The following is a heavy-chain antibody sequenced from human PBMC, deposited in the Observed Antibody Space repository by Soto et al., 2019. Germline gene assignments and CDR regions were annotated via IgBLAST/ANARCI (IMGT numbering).Heavy chain of an antibody. V-gene: IGHV3-30*18. CDR3: VKPKEHFYDGSPGET. CDR2: ISFDGNNK. CDR1: GFTFSNYG. D-gene: IGHD3-22*01. J-gene: IGHJ5*02. Sequence: HPGGSLRLSCAASGFTFSNYGMHWVRQAPGKGLEWVAIISFDGNNKYYSDSVKGRFTISRDNSKNMVFLQMNSLRPEDTAVYYCVKPKEHFYDGSPGETWGQGTPVTVSS.